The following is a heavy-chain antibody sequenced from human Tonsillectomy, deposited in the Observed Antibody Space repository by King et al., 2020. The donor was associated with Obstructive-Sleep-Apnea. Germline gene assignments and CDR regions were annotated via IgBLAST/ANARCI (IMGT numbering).Heavy chain of an antibody. Sequence: VQLQESGPGLVKPSETLSLTCTVSGGSISGYYWSWIRQPPGKGIEWIAYIYSSGTTNYNPSLNSRVTISVDTSKNLFSLKLNSVTAADTAVYYCARQANSYLNLGWFDPWGQGTLVTVSS. CDR2: IYSSGTT. D-gene: IGHD1-26*01. CDR3: ARQANSYLNLGWFDP. J-gene: IGHJ5*02. CDR1: GGSISGYY. V-gene: IGHV4-59*01.